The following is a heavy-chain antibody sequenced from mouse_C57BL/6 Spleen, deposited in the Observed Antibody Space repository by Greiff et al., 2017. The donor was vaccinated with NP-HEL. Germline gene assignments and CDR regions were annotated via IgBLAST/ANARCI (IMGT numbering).Heavy chain of an antibody. CDR2: INPYNGDT. V-gene: IGHV1-20*01. Sequence: EVQLHQSGPELVKPGDSVKISCKASGYSFTGYFMNWVMQSHGKSLEWIGRINPYNGDTFYNQKFKGKATLTVDKSSSTAHMELRSLTSEDSAVYYCARERRGSSYYFDYWGQGTTLTVSS. J-gene: IGHJ2*01. D-gene: IGHD1-3*01. CDR1: GYSFTGYF. CDR3: ARERRGSSYYFDY.